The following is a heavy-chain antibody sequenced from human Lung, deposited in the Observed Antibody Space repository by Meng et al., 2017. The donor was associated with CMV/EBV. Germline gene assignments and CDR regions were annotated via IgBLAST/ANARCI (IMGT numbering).Heavy chain of an antibody. J-gene: IGHJ2*01. CDR2: IYYSGST. D-gene: IGHD7-27*01. Sequence: QLQLQELGPGSVKPSETLSLPCTVSGGSISSSSYYWGWIRQPPGKELEWIGSIYYSGSTYYNPSLKSRVTISVDTSKNQFSLKLGSVTAADTAVYYCASPLGILGIVDLWGRGTLVTVSS. CDR1: GGSISSSSYY. CDR3: ASPLGILGIVDL. V-gene: IGHV4-39*01.